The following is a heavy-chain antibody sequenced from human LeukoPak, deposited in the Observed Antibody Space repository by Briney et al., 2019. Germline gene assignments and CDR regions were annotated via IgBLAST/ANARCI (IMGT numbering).Heavy chain of an antibody. J-gene: IGHJ6*03. Sequence: GGSLRLSCAASGFTFSNAWMSWVRQAPGKGLVWVSRINSDGSITSYADSVKGRFTISRDNAKNTLYLQMNSLRAEDTAIYYCARDRGGSYPYYYYYMDVWGKGTTVTVSS. D-gene: IGHD1-26*01. CDR2: INSDGSIT. CDR1: GFTFSNAW. V-gene: IGHV3-74*01. CDR3: ARDRGGSYPYYYYYMDV.